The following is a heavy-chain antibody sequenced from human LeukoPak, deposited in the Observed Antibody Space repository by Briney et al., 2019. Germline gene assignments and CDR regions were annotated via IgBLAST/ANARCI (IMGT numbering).Heavy chain of an antibody. V-gene: IGHV3-21*01. CDR1: GVTFSSYG. D-gene: IGHD4-17*01. CDR3: ARNKINTVTTGWYFDL. J-gene: IGHJ2*01. CDR2: VSIGGSFI. Sequence: GGSLRLSCAASGVTFSSYGMKWVREAPGKGVEWVSFVSIGGSFIYYADSVKGGFTTSREYAKNSLYLQMNILTAEHTAEYYCARNKINTVTTGWYFDLWGRGTLVSVSS.